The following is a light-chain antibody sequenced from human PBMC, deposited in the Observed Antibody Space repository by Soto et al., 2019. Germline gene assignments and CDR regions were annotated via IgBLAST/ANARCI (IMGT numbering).Light chain of an antibody. CDR2: GAS. CDR1: QSVSSN. V-gene: IGKV3-15*01. J-gene: IGKJ1*01. CDR3: QQYNNWPRT. Sequence: ETVMTQSPATLSVSPGERATLSCRASQSVSSNLAWYQHKPGQAPRLLIYGASTRATGIPARFSGSGSGTEFTLTISSLQSEDFAVYYCQQYNNWPRTFGQGTTGDIK.